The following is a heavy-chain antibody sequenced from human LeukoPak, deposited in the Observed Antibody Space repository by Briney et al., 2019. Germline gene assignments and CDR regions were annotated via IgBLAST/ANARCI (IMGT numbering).Heavy chain of an antibody. CDR2: IHTSGST. CDR1: GGSISSYY. V-gene: IGHV4-4*07. CDR3: ARDRYYYDSSGYPFDY. Sequence: SETLSLTCTVSGGSISSYYWSWIRQPAGKGLEWIGRIHTSGSTNYNPSLKSRVTMSGDTSKNQFSLKLSSVTAADTAVYYRARDRYYYDSSGYPFDYWGQGTLVTVSS. D-gene: IGHD3-22*01. J-gene: IGHJ4*02.